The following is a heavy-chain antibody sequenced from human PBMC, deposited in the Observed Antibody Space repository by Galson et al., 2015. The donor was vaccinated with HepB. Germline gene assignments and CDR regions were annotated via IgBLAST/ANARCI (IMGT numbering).Heavy chain of an antibody. J-gene: IGHJ4*02. Sequence: SLRLSCAASGFTFSNHAMHWVRQAPGKGLEWVAVISYDGNNKYYADSVKGRFTISRDNSRNTLYLQMNSLRDDDTAVYYCASGNVVATGDLDYRGQGTLVIVSS. CDR3: ASGNVVATGDLDY. CDR2: ISYDGNNK. CDR1: GFTFSNHA. V-gene: IGHV3-30-3*01. D-gene: IGHD5-12*01.